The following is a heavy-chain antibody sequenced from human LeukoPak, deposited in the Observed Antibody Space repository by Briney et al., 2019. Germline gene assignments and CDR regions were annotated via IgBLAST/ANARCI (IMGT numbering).Heavy chain of an antibody. J-gene: IGHJ4*02. Sequence: SETLSLTCAVSGGSVSSSAYSWSWIRQSPGKGLECIASIFYSGSTYYNPSLKSRITIPVDTSKNQFPLKLSSLTAADTAVYYCARAVYGDNYFDSWGRGALVTVSS. CDR2: IFYSGST. CDR1: GGSVSSSAYS. V-gene: IGHV4-31*11. D-gene: IGHD4-17*01. CDR3: ARAVYGDNYFDS.